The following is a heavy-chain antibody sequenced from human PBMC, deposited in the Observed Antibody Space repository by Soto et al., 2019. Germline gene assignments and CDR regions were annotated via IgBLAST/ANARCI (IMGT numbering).Heavy chain of an antibody. V-gene: IGHV1-69*05. Sequence: QVQLVQSGAEVKKPGSSVKVSCKASGGTFSSYAISWVRQAPGQGLEWMGGIIPIFGTANYAQKFQGRVTITTDESTSTAYLELSSLRSEDTAVYYCARRRYPLTGIGDAFDIWGQGTMVTVSS. CDR2: IIPIFGTA. CDR1: GGTFSSYA. J-gene: IGHJ3*02. D-gene: IGHD7-27*01. CDR3: ARRRYPLTGIGDAFDI.